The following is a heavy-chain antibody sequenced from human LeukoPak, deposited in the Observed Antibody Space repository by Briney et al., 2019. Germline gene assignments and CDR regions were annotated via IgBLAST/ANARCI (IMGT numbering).Heavy chain of an antibody. CDR2: ISAYNGYT. D-gene: IGHD4-23*01. V-gene: IGHV1-18*01. J-gene: IGHJ1*01. CDR3: ARDKAVTTEVTQHFQH. CDR1: GYTFTNYG. Sequence: ASVKISCKASGYTFTNYGISWVRQAPGQGLEWMGWISAYNGYTDYAQKFQFRVTMTTDTSTSIAYMELRSLRSDDTAVYYCARDKAVTTEVTQHFQHWGQGTLVTVSS.